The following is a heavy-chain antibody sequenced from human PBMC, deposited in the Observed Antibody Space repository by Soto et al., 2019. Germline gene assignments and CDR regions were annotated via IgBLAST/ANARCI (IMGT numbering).Heavy chain of an antibody. CDR1: GYTFTNYG. CDR3: ARDSPPVDY. Sequence: QVQLVQSGAEVKKPGASVKAACKASGYTFTNYGISWVRQAPGQGLEWMGWISAHNGNTKYAQELQGRVPLTSDTSTRTAYMELRTLRSDDTAVYYCARDSPPVDYWGKGTLVTVSS. J-gene: IGHJ4*02. CDR2: ISAHNGNT. V-gene: IGHV1-18*01.